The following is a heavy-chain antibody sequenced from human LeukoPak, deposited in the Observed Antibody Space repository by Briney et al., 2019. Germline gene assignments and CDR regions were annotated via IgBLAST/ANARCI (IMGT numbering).Heavy chain of an antibody. D-gene: IGHD5-12*01. J-gene: IGHJ4*02. CDR2: IYLGDSDT. V-gene: IGHV5-51*01. CDR3: ARHRRGYSGYDSEYYFDY. Sequence: GESLKISCKGSGYSFTSYWIGWVRQMPGKGLEWMGIIYLGDSDTRYSPSFQGQVTISADKSISTAYLQWSSLKASDTAMYYCARHRRGYSGYDSEYYFDYWGQGTLVTVSS. CDR1: GYSFTSYW.